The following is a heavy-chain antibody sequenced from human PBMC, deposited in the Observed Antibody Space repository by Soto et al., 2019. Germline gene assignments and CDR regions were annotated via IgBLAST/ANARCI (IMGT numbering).Heavy chain of an antibody. V-gene: IGHV1-8*01. CDR2: MNPNSGNT. CDR1: GYTFTSYD. CDR3: ARGPHKTTTDIVVVPAARESYYFDY. J-gene: IGHJ4*01. Sequence: ASVKVSCKASGYTFTSYDINWVRQATGQGLEWMGWMNPNSGNTGYAQKFQGRVTMTRNTSISTAYMELSSLRSEDTAVYYCARGPHKTTTDIVVVPAARESYYFDYWG. D-gene: IGHD2-2*01.